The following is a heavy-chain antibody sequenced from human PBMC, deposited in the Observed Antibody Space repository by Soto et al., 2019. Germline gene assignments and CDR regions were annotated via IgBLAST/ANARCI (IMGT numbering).Heavy chain of an antibody. CDR3: AHSLIGYYYDSSGSNWFDP. Sequence: SGPTLVNPTQTLTLTCTFSGFSLSTSGLGVGWIRQPPGKALEWRALIYWDDDKRYSPSLKSRLTITKDTSKHQVVLTMTNMDPVDTATYYCAHSLIGYYYDSSGSNWFDPWGQGTLVTVSS. CDR1: GFSLSTSGLG. J-gene: IGHJ5*02. CDR2: IYWDDDK. V-gene: IGHV2-5*02. D-gene: IGHD3-22*01.